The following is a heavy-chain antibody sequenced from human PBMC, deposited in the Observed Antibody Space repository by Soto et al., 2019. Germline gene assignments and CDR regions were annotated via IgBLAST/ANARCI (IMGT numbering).Heavy chain of an antibody. Sequence: ASVKVSCKASGGTFSSYAISWVRQAPGQGLEWMGGIIPIFGTANYAQKFKGRVTITADESTSTAYMELSSLRSEDTAVYYCARAPKLELPLDYWGQGTLVTVSS. CDR2: IIPIFGTA. CDR3: ARAPKLELPLDY. V-gene: IGHV1-69*13. CDR1: GGTFSSYA. J-gene: IGHJ4*02. D-gene: IGHD1-7*01.